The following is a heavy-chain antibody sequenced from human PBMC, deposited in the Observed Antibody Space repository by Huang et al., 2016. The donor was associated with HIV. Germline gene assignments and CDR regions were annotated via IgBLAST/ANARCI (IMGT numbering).Heavy chain of an antibody. CDR1: GYTFSSYW. D-gene: IGHD3-22*01. CDR3: ATPVSYGNYYDSVGFSV. CDR2: IYHSDSDT. V-gene: IGHV5-51*01. J-gene: IGHJ4*02. Sequence: EVQLVQSGPEVKKPGDSLKISCKGSGYTFSSYWIGWVGQRPGKGLEWRGIIYHSDSDTRKSPSVQVQVTIAADKATSTAYLHWSSLKASDTALYYCATPVSYGNYYDSVGFSVWGQGTLVTVSS.